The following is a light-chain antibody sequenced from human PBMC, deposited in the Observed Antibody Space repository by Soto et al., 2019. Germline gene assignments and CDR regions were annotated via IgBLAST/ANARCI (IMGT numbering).Light chain of an antibody. CDR1: ISDVGTYNL. Sequence: QSVLTQPSSVSGSPGQSLTISCTGTISDVGTYNLVSWYQQPPGKAPKLMIYDDSKRPSGVSNRFSGSKSGNTASLTISGLQAEDEADYYCCSYAGSSTFHVIFGGGTKVNVL. V-gene: IGLV2-23*01. J-gene: IGLJ2*01. CDR3: CSYAGSSTFHVI. CDR2: DDS.